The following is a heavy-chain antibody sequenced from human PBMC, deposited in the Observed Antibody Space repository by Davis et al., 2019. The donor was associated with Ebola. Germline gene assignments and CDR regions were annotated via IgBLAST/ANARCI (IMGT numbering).Heavy chain of an antibody. CDR1: GGSFSGYY. CDR3: ARVVVVPAAKGRNYYYYGMDV. J-gene: IGHJ6*02. Sequence: MPGGSLRLSCAVYGGSFSGYYWSWIRQPPGKGLEWIGEINHSGSTNYNPSLKSRVTISVDTSKNQFSLKLSSVTAADTAVYYCARVVVVPAAKGRNYYYYGMDVWGQGTTVTVSS. D-gene: IGHD2-2*01. CDR2: INHSGST. V-gene: IGHV4-34*01.